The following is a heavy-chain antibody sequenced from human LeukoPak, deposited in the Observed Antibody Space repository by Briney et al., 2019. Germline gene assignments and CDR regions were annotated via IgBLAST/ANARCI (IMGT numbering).Heavy chain of an antibody. Sequence: ASVKVSCKASGYTFTSYDINWVRQATGQGLEWMGWMNPNSGNTGYAQKFQGRVTMIRNTSISTAYMELSSLRSEDTAVYYCAAGAAAGTNYYYYMDVWGKGTTVTVSS. CDR3: AAGAAAGTNYYYYMDV. V-gene: IGHV1-8*01. D-gene: IGHD6-13*01. CDR1: GYTFTSYD. CDR2: MNPNSGNT. J-gene: IGHJ6*03.